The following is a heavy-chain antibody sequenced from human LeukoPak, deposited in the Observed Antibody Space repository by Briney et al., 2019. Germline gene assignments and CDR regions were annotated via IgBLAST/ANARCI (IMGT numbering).Heavy chain of an antibody. CDR1: GGSISSYY. D-gene: IGHD3-16*01. CDR2: IYYSGST. Sequence: PSETLSLTRTVSGGSISSYYWSWIRQPPGKGLEWIGYIYYSGSTNYNPSLKSRVTISVDTSKNQFSLKLSSVTAADTAVYYCARQEYVWGSFDYWGQGTLVTVSS. V-gene: IGHV4-59*08. CDR3: ARQEYVWGSFDY. J-gene: IGHJ4*02.